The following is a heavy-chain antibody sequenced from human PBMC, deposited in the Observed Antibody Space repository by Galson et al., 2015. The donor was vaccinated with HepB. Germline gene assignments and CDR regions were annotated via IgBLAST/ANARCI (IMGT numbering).Heavy chain of an antibody. CDR2: IKQDGSEK. V-gene: IGHV3-7*03. J-gene: IGHJ4*02. CDR1: GFTFSSYW. CDR3: ARLRSRSLFDY. Sequence: SLRLSCAASGFTFSSYWMSWVRQAPGRGLEWVANIKQDGSEKYYVDSVKGRFTISRDNAKNSLYLQMNSLRAEDTAVYYCARLRSRSLFDYWGQGTLVTVSS.